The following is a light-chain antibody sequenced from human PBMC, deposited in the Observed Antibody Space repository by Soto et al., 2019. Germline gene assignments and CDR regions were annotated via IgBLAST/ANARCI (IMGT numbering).Light chain of an antibody. CDR1: SSKIGSYSD. CDR2: GDN. V-gene: IGLV1-40*01. J-gene: IGLJ2*01. Sequence: QSVLPPPHTVSGAPGQRVTIRCTGSSSKIGSYSDVHWYQQLPGPVPKLLIEGDNHRPSGVPDRFSGSESGTAAYLAITGLQAEDEAVYYGQSYDNRLNHVVFGGGTKLTVL. CDR3: QSYDNRLNHVV.